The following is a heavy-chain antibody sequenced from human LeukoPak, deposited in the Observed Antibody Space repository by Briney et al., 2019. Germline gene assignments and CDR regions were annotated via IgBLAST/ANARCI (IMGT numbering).Heavy chain of an antibody. CDR3: ARADMVRGVHPYYYYGMDV. Sequence: SVKVSCKASGGTFSSYAISWVRQAPGQGLEWMGGIIPTFGTANYAQKFQGRVTITADESTSTAYMELSSLRSEDTAVYYCARADMVRGVHPYYYYGMDVWGKGTTVTVSS. V-gene: IGHV1-69*13. D-gene: IGHD3-10*01. CDR1: GGTFSSYA. CDR2: IIPTFGTA. J-gene: IGHJ6*04.